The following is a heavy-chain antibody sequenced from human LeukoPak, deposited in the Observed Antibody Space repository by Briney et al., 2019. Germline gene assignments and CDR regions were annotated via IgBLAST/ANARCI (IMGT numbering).Heavy chain of an antibody. CDR1: GGSISNYF. D-gene: IGHD3-16*02. V-gene: IGHV4-59*01. Sequence: SEPLSLTCTVSGGSISNYFWSWVRQPPGKGLEWIGYISYNGYTNYNPSLKSRVTMSVDTSENQFSLRLNSVTAADTAVYYCAKERAGYTNPYYFDYWGQGTLVTVSS. CDR3: AKERAGYTNPYYFDY. J-gene: IGHJ4*02. CDR2: ISYNGYT.